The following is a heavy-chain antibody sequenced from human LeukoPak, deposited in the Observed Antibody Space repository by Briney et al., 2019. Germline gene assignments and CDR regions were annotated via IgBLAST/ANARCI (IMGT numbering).Heavy chain of an antibody. CDR1: GGSFSSHY. CDR2: INPRGST. V-gene: IGHV4-34*01. J-gene: IGHJ6*04. D-gene: IGHD6-19*01. Sequence: SETPSLTCGVSGGSFSSHYWTWIRQPPGKGLEWIGEINPRGSTNYNPSLESRVTVLADTSRNQLSLSLTSVTAADSAVYFCARGLRQGSAWSWGPKEKSYQYMDVWGTGTTVIVSS. CDR3: ARGLRQGSAWSWGPKEKSYQYMDV.